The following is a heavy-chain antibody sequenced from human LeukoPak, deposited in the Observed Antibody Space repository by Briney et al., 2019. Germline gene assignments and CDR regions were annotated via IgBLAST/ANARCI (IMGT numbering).Heavy chain of an antibody. J-gene: IGHJ5*02. CDR3: ARGYTGSYYRWFDP. CDR2: ISSSGTTM. CDR1: GFTFSDYY. V-gene: IGHV3-11*04. Sequence: GGSLRLSCAASGFTFSDYYMSWFRQPPGKGLEWISYISSSGTTMYYADSVKGRFTISRDNAKNSLYLQMNSLRVEDTAVYYCARGYTGSYYRWFDPWGQGTLVTASS. D-gene: IGHD1-26*01.